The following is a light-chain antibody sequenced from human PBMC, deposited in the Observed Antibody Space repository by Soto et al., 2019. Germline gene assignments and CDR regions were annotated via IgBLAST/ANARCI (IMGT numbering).Light chain of an antibody. CDR3: CSYAGSSTFVV. J-gene: IGLJ2*01. V-gene: IGLV2-23*01. CDR1: SRNVGEYNY. Sequence: QSVLTQPPSASGSPGQSVTISCTGTSRNVGEYNYVSWYQHHPGKAPKLMIYEGSKRPSGVSNRFSGSRSGNTASLTISGLQAEDEANYYCCSYAGSSTFVVFGGGTKLTVL. CDR2: EGS.